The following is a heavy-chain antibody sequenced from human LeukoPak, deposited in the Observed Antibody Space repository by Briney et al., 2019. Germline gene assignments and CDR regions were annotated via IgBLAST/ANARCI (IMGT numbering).Heavy chain of an antibody. CDR3: AKKRYYDFWSGYFDY. Sequence: GGSLRLSCAASGFTFSSYAMSWVRQAPGKGLEWVSAISGSGGSTYYADSVKGRFTISRDNSKNTLYLQMNSLRAEDTAVYYCAKKRYYDFWSGYFDYWGQGTLITVSS. V-gene: IGHV3-23*01. D-gene: IGHD3-3*01. CDR1: GFTFSSYA. CDR2: ISGSGGST. J-gene: IGHJ4*02.